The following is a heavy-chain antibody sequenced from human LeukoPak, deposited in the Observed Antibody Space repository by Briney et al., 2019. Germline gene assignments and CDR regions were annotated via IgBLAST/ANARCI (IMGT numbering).Heavy chain of an antibody. CDR3: AKDSGIAAAGGGAFDI. J-gene: IGHJ3*02. CDR1: GFTFSSYW. Sequence: GGSLRLSCAASGFTFSSYWMSWVRQAPGKGLEWLSVISGGGGSTYYADSVKGRFTISRDNSTNTLYLQMNSLRAEDTAVYYCAKDSGIAAAGGGAFDIWGQGTMVTVSS. V-gene: IGHV3-23*01. CDR2: ISGGGGST. D-gene: IGHD6-13*01.